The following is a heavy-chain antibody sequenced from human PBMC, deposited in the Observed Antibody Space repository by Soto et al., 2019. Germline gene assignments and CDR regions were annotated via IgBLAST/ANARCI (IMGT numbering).Heavy chain of an antibody. CDR2: ISGSGGRT. Sequence: EVQLLDSGGGLVQVGGSLRISCAASGFTFSSYPMTWFRQAPGKGLEWVSSISGSGGRTYYADSVKGRFTISRDNSQNTLYLQMNSLRAEDTAVDYCAKVEYCSGGSCYSIDYWGQGTLVTVSS. CDR3: AKVEYCSGGSCYSIDY. J-gene: IGHJ4*02. V-gene: IGHV3-23*01. CDR1: GFTFSSYP. D-gene: IGHD2-15*01.